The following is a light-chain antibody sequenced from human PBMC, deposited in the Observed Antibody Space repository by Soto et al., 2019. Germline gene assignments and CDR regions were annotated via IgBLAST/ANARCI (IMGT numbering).Light chain of an antibody. CDR1: SSNIGAGYD. V-gene: IGLV1-40*01. CDR3: QSYDSRLSGYV. Sequence: QTVVTQPPSVSGAPGQRVTISCTGSSSNIGAGYDVHWYMQLPGTAPKLLVYTNNNRPSGVPDRFSGSKSGTSASLAITGLQAEDEADYYCQSYDSRLSGYVFGSGTKVNVL. J-gene: IGLJ1*01. CDR2: TNN.